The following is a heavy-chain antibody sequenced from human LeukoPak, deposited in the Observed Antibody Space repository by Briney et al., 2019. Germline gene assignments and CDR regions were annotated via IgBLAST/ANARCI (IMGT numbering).Heavy chain of an antibody. J-gene: IGHJ5*02. CDR3: ARESTWFDP. Sequence: ASVKVSCKASGYTFTGYYIHWVRQAPGQGLEWMGWINPNSGGTNYAQKFQGRVTMTRDKSISTAYMALSRLRYDDTAVYYCARESTWFDPWGQGTLVTVSS. D-gene: IGHD5/OR15-5a*01. CDR2: INPNSGGT. CDR1: GYTFTGYY. V-gene: IGHV1-2*02.